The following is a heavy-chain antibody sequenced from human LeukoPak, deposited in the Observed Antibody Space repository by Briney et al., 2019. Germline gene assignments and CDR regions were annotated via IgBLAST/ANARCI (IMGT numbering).Heavy chain of an antibody. D-gene: IGHD6-13*01. J-gene: IGHJ4*01. CDR1: GGSFSGYY. CDR3: GGGGAIAAAGVDY. CDR2: INHSGST. V-gene: IGHV4-34*01. Sequence: SETLSLTCAVYGGSFSGYYWSWIRQPPGKGLQWIGEINHSGSTNYNPSLKSRVTISVDTSKNQFSLKLSSVTAADTAVYYCGGGGAIAAAGVDYWGHGTLVTVSS.